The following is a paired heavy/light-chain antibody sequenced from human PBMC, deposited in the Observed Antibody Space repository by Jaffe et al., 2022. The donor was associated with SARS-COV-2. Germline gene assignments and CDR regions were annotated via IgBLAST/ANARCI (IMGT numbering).Light chain of an antibody. CDR3: QSYDSSLSGV. Sequence: QSVLTQPPSVSGAPGQRVTISCTGSSSTIGAGYDVHWYQQLPGTAPKLLIFANSNRPSGVPDRFSGSKSGTSASLAITGLQAEDEADYYCQSYDSSLSGVFGGGTKLTVL. CDR1: SSTIGAGYD. CDR2: ANS. J-gene: IGLJ2*01. V-gene: IGLV1-40*01.
Heavy chain of an antibody. V-gene: IGHV1-18*01. J-gene: IGHJ4*02. CDR2: ISAYNNNT. CDR1: GYTFTNFG. Sequence: QFQLVQSGAEVKKPGASVKVSCKASGYTFTNFGISWVRQAPGQGLEWMGWISAYNNNTNYAQNLQGRVTMTTDTSTSTAYMELRSLRPDDTAVYYCAREDTTGYYYFDSWGQGTLVTVSS. CDR3: AREDTTGYYYFDS. D-gene: IGHD3-22*01.